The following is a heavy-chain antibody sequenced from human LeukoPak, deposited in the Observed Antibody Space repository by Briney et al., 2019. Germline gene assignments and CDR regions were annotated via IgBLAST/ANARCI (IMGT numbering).Heavy chain of an antibody. V-gene: IGHV4-59*01. CDR2: IYHSGST. CDR1: GGSISTYY. J-gene: IGHJ4*02. Sequence: SETLSHTCTVSGGSISTYYWSWIRQPPRKGLEWIGYIYHSGSTKYNPSLKSRVTISVDTSQNQFSLKLSSVTAADTAVYYCARDGYSGSDALWGQGTLVTVSA. CDR3: ARDGYSGSDAL. D-gene: IGHD5-12*01.